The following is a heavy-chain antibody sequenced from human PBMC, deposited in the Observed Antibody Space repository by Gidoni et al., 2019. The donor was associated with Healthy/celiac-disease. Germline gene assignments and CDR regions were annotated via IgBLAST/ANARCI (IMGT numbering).Heavy chain of an antibody. Sequence: QVQLVESGGGVVQPGRSLRLACAASGFTFSSYALPWVRQAPGKGLEWVAVISYDGSNKYYADSVKGRFTISRDNSKNTLYLQMNSLRAEDTAVYYCARDAETYGSGSYAYAFDIWGQGTMFTVSS. CDR3: ARDAETYGSGSYAYAFDI. D-gene: IGHD3-10*01. J-gene: IGHJ3*02. CDR1: GFTFSSYA. V-gene: IGHV3-30-3*01. CDR2: ISYDGSNK.